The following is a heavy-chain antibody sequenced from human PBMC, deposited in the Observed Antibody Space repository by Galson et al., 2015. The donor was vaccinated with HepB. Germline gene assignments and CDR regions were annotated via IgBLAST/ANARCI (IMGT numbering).Heavy chain of an antibody. CDR3: ARDDPTVTTSLRYYYYYGMDV. J-gene: IGHJ6*02. CDR1: GYTFTSYG. D-gene: IGHD4-17*01. V-gene: IGHV1-18*01. CDR2: ISAYNGNT. Sequence: SVKVSCKASGYTFTSYGISWVRQAPGQGLEWMGWISAYNGNTNYAQKLQGRVTMTTDTSTSTAYVELRSLRSDDTAVYYCARDDPTVTTSLRYYYYYGMDVWGQGTTVTVSS.